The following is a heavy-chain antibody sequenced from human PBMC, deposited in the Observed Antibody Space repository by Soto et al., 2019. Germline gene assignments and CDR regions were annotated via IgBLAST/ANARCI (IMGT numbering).Heavy chain of an antibody. D-gene: IGHD2-21*01. CDR1: GFTFSSYS. Sequence: GGSLRLSCAASGFTFSSYSMHWVRQAPGKGLEWVAAMSYDGNSKYFADSVKGRFTISRDNSKNTLSLQMNSLGTEDSAVYYCARGRTVRDHDDFDCWGQGTLVTVSS. V-gene: IGHV3-30-3*01. J-gene: IGHJ4*02. CDR2: MSYDGNSK. CDR3: ARGRTVRDHDDFDC.